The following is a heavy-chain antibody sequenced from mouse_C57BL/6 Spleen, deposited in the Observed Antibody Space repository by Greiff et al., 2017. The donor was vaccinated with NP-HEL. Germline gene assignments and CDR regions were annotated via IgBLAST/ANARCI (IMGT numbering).Heavy chain of an antibody. V-gene: IGHV5-6*02. Sequence: EVKLEESWGDLVKPGGSLKLSCAASGFTFRSYGMSWVRQTPDKRLEWVATISSGGSYTYYPDSVKGRFTISRDNAKNTLYLQMSSLKSEDTAMYYCARQAATMVTTNWYFDVWGTGTTVTVSS. CDR1: GFTFRSYG. J-gene: IGHJ1*03. CDR2: ISSGGSYT. D-gene: IGHD2-2*01. CDR3: ARQAATMVTTNWYFDV.